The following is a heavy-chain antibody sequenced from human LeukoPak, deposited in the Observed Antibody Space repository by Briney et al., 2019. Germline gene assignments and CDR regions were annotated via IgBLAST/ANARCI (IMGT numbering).Heavy chain of an antibody. Sequence: GGSLRLSCAASGFTFSSYAMSWVRQAPGKGLEWVSLISGSGGSTYYADSVKGRFTISRDNSKNTLYLQMNSLRAEDTAVYYCAKAYDSSGYYLLRPFHYWGQGTLVTVSS. J-gene: IGHJ4*02. CDR3: AKAYDSSGYYLLRPFHY. CDR2: ISGSGGST. CDR1: GFTFSSYA. D-gene: IGHD3-22*01. V-gene: IGHV3-23*01.